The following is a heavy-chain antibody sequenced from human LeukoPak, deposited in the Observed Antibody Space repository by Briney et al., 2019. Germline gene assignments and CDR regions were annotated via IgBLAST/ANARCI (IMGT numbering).Heavy chain of an antibody. CDR3: AKVVAGNIDYYFDY. J-gene: IGHJ4*02. D-gene: IGHD2/OR15-2a*01. CDR1: GFTFSSYA. V-gene: IGHV3-23*01. Sequence: GGSLRLSCAASGFTFSSYAMSWVRQAPGKGLEWVSGISGGGGSTYYADSVKGRFTISRDNSKNTLYLQMNSLRAEDTAVYYCAKVVAGNIDYYFDYWGQGILVAVSS. CDR2: ISGGGGST.